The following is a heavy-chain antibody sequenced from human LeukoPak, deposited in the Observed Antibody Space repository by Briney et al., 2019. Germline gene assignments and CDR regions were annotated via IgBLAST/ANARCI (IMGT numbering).Heavy chain of an antibody. CDR3: ARDPVLSSGWPVFDY. V-gene: IGHV1-3*01. CDR2: INAGNGNT. D-gene: IGHD6-19*01. CDR1: GYTFTSYA. Sequence: ASVKVSCKASGYTFTSYAMHWVRQAPGQRLEWMGWINAGNGNTKYSQKFQGRVTITRDTSASTAYMELSSLRSEDTAVYYCARDPVLSSGWPVFDYWGQGTLVTVSS. J-gene: IGHJ4*02.